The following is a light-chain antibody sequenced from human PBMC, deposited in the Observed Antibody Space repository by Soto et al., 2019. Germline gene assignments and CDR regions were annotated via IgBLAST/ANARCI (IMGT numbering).Light chain of an antibody. CDR3: CSFAGTTSFV. CDR1: SSDVGGHSY. V-gene: IGLV2-11*01. Sequence: LTQPRSVSGSPGQSVTISCTGTSSDVGGHSYVSWYQQHPGKAPKLIIFDVTKRPSGVPDRFSASRTGNTASLTISGLQAEYEADYYCCSFAGTTSFVFGTGTKVTVL. J-gene: IGLJ1*01. CDR2: DVT.